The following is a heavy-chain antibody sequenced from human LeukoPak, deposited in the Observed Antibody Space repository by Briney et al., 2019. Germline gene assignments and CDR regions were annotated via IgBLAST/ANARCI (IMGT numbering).Heavy chain of an antibody. J-gene: IGHJ6*03. CDR1: GYTFTAYY. V-gene: IGHV1-2*02. Sequence: ASVKVSCKASGYTFTAYYMHWVRQAPGQGLEWMGWINPNSGSTNYAQKFQGRVTMTRDTSISTAYMELSRLRSDDTALYYCARDRIAAADTDYYYMDVWGKGTTVTISS. CDR3: ARDRIAAADTDYYYMDV. D-gene: IGHD6-13*01. CDR2: INPNSGST.